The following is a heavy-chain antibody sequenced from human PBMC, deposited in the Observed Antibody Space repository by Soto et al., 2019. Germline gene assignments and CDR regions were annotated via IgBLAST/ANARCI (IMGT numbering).Heavy chain of an antibody. V-gene: IGHV3-23*01. CDR1: GFTFSSYA. J-gene: IGHJ4*02. CDR2: LSGSGDRT. CDR3: AKDWSWTPLCLTN. D-gene: IGHD3-16*01. Sequence: GGSLRLSCAASGFTFSSYAMSWVRQAPGKGLEWVSTLSGSGDRTYYADSVKGLFTISGDNSKNTLYLQMNSLRAEDTAVYYCAKDWSWTPLCLTNWGQGTLVTVSS.